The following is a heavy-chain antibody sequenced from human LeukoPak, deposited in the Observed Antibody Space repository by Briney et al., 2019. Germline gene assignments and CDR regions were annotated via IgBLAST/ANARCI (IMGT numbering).Heavy chain of an antibody. V-gene: IGHV3-23*01. Sequence: PGGSLRLSCAASGFTFSSYAMSWVRQAPGKGLEWVSAISGSGDSKYYADSVKGRFTISRDNSKNTLYLQMNSLRAEDTAVYYCAKGHYYDSSGYLIDYWGQGTLVTVSS. D-gene: IGHD3-22*01. CDR1: GFTFSSYA. J-gene: IGHJ4*02. CDR2: ISGSGDSK. CDR3: AKGHYYDSSGYLIDY.